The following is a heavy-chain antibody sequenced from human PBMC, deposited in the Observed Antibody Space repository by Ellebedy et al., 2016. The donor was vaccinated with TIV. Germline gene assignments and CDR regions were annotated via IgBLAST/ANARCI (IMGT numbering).Heavy chain of an antibody. CDR2: IYNDGTA. D-gene: IGHD2-15*01. J-gene: IGHJ4*02. CDR1: GFSVSGDY. V-gene: IGHV3-53*01. Sequence: GESLKISCAASGFSVSGDYMTWVRQAPGQGLEWVSVIYNDGTAYYAGSVKGRFTISRDTSKNTLYLHMNNLRPEDTAVYHCTRGMGRSWSLYNWGQGTLVTVSS. CDR3: TRGMGRSWSLYN.